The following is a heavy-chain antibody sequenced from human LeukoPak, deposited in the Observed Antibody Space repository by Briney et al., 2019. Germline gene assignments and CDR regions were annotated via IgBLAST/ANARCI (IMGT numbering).Heavy chain of an antibody. CDR3: ARGSGRYYYYGIDV. Sequence: TSETLSLTCTVSGGSITGYYWSWIRQPPGRKLEWIGHIYYIGSTNNNSGRTNYSPSLKSRVTISVDRSKNQFSLQVSSVTAADTAVYYCARGSGRYYYYGIDVWGQGTTVTVSS. V-gene: IGHV4-59*01. CDR1: GGSITGYY. CDR2: IYYIGST. D-gene: IGHD7-27*01. J-gene: IGHJ6*02.